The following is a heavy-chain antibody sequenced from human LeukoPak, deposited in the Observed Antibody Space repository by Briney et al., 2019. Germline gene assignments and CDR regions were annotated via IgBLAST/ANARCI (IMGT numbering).Heavy chain of an antibody. CDR2: IYSGGNT. CDR1: GFSVSSNY. CDR3: ARGGDSSGSIRSAFDI. J-gene: IGHJ3*02. V-gene: IGHV3-53*01. Sequence: PGGSLRLSCAASGFSVSSNYMSWVRQTPGKGLEWVSVIYSGGNTYYADSVKGRFTISRDNSKNTLYLQMNSLRAEDTAVYYCARGGDSSGSIRSAFDIWGQGTMVTVSS. D-gene: IGHD3-22*01.